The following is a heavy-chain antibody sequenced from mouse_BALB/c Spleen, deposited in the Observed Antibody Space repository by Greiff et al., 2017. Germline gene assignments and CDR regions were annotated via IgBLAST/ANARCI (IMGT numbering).Heavy chain of an antibody. CDR1: GFTFSSYG. D-gene: IGHD4-1*01. CDR3: ARDGWDGDAMDY. J-gene: IGHJ4*01. Sequence: EVQVVESGGGLVQPGGSLKLSCAASGFTFSSYGMSWVRQTPDKRLELVATINSNGGSTYYPDSVKGRFTISRDNAKNTLYLQMSSLKSEDTAMYYCARDGWDGDAMDYWGQGTSVTVSS. CDR2: INSNGGST. V-gene: IGHV5-6-3*01.